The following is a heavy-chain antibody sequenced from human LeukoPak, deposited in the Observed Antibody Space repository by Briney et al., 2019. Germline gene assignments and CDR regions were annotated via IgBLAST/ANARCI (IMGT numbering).Heavy chain of an antibody. CDR1: GFTFSSYS. CDR2: ISSSSSYI. V-gene: IGHV3-21*01. D-gene: IGHD6-13*01. CDR3: AREYGQQLVFDY. Sequence: GGSLRLSCAASGFTFSSYSMNWVRQAPGKGLEWVSSISSSSSYIYYADSVKGRFTISRDNAKNSLYPQMNSLRAEDTAVYYCAREYGQQLVFDYWGQGTLVTVSS. J-gene: IGHJ4*02.